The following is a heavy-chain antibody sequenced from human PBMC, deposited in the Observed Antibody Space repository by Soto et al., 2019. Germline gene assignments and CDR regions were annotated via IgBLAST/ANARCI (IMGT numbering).Heavy chain of an antibody. D-gene: IGHD6-13*01. CDR2: IIPIFGTA. CDR1: GGTFSSYA. V-gene: IGHV1-69*01. Sequence: QVQLVQSGAEVKKPGSSVKVSCKASGGTFSSYAISWVRQAPGQGREWMVGIIPIFGTANYAQKFQGRVTITADESTSTAYMELSSLRSEDTAVYYFARIPRIAAAGTGYWGQGTLVTVSS. J-gene: IGHJ4*02. CDR3: ARIPRIAAAGTGY.